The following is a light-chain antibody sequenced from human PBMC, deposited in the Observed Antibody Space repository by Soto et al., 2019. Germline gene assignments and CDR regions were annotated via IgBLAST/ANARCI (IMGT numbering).Light chain of an antibody. J-gene: IGKJ1*01. CDR2: GAS. CDR3: QQYNNWPRT. Sequence: EIVMTQSPATLSVSPGERATLSCRASQSVSSDLAWYHQKPGQAPRLLIYGASTSATGIPARFSGSGSGTEFTLTINSLQSEDFAVYYCQQYNNWPRTCGQWTKVEIK. CDR1: QSVSSD. V-gene: IGKV3-15*01.